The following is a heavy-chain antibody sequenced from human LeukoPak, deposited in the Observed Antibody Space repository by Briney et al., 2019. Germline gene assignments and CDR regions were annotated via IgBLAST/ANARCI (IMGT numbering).Heavy chain of an antibody. CDR2: ISGTGNSK. CDR3: ARDYSGSEYFFDY. CDR1: GFTFSNYY. Sequence: GGSLRLSCVTSGFTFSNYYMTWIRQAPGKGREWGSYISGTGNSKYYADSVKGRFTISRDNAKNSLYLQMSSLRAEDTAIYYCARDYSGSEYFFDYWGQGSLVTVSS. J-gene: IGHJ4*02. D-gene: IGHD1-26*01. V-gene: IGHV3-11*01.